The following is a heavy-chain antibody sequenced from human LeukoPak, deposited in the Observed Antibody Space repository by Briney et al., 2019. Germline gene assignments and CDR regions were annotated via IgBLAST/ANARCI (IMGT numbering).Heavy chain of an antibody. CDR3: ARGYCSSTSCYTWEFFDY. V-gene: IGHV4-34*01. D-gene: IGHD2-2*02. Sequence: SETLSLTCAVSGGSISSYYWSWIRQPPGKGLEWIGEINHSGSTNYNPSPKSRVTISVDTSKNQFSLKLSSVTAADTAVYYCARGYCSSTSCYTWEFFDYWGQGTLVTVSS. CDR1: GGSISSYY. CDR2: INHSGST. J-gene: IGHJ4*02.